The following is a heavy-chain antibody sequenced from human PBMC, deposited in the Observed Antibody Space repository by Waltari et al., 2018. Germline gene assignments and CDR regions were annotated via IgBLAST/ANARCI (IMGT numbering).Heavy chain of an antibody. Sequence: EVQLLESGGGLVQPGGSLRLSCAASGFTFSSYAMSWVRQAPGKGLEWVSVIYSGGSTYYADSVKGRFTISRDNSKNTLYLQMNSLRAEDTAVYYCAKSRSSGNYYYYMDVWGKGTTVTVSS. CDR3: AKSRSSGNYYYYMDV. CDR1: GFTFSSYA. J-gene: IGHJ6*03. V-gene: IGHV3-23*03. D-gene: IGHD6-6*01. CDR2: IYSGGST.